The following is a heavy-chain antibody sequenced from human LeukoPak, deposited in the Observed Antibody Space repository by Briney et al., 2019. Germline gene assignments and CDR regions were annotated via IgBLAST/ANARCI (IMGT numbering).Heavy chain of an antibody. CDR3: ARGIWSRAVSSYYFDY. CDR1: GYTSTNYA. V-gene: IGHV1-3*01. J-gene: IGHJ4*02. Sequence: ASVKVSCKASGYTSTNYAMQWVRQAPGQRLEWMGWINAGNGNTRYSQRFQGRVTITRDTSASTAYMEVTSLRSEDTAVYYCARGIWSRAVSSYYFDYWGQGTLVTVSS. D-gene: IGHD3-3*01. CDR2: INAGNGNT.